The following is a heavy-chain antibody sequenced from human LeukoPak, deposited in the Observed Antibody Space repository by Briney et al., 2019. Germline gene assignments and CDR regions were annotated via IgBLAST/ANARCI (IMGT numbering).Heavy chain of an antibody. D-gene: IGHD1-14*01. Sequence: PPETLSLTCAVYGGSFSGYYWSWIRQPPGKGLEWIGEINHSGSTNYNPSLKSRVTISVDTSKNQFSLKLSSVTAADTAVYYCARMEVSAHFDYWGQGTLVTVSS. CDR3: ARMEVSAHFDY. J-gene: IGHJ4*02. V-gene: IGHV4-34*01. CDR1: GGSFSGYY. CDR2: INHSGST.